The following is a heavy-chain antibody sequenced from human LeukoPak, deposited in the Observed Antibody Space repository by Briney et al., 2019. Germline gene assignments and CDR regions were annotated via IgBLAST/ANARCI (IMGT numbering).Heavy chain of an antibody. Sequence: HGESLKISCKGSGYSFTSYWIGWVRQMPGKGLEWMGIIYPGDSDTRYSPSFQGQVTISADKSISTAYLQWSSLKASDTAMYYCASDSNYDILTGYPPDAFDIWGQGTMVTVSS. CDR3: ASDSNYDILTGYPPDAFDI. D-gene: IGHD3-9*01. V-gene: IGHV5-51*01. J-gene: IGHJ3*02. CDR1: GYSFTSYW. CDR2: IYPGDSDT.